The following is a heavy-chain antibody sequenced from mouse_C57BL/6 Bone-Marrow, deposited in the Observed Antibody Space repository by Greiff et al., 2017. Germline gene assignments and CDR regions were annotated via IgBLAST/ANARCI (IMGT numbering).Heavy chain of an antibody. D-gene: IGHD2-1*01. Sequence: EVLLQESGPGMVKPSQSLSLTCTVTGYSITSGYDWHWIRHFPGNKLEWMGYISYSGSPNYNPSLKSRISITHDTSKNHFFLKLNSVTTEDTATYYCARGGGNYGTWFAYWGQGTLVTVSA. V-gene: IGHV3-1*01. CDR3: ARGGGNYGTWFAY. CDR2: ISYSGSP. CDR1: GYSITSGYD. J-gene: IGHJ3*01.